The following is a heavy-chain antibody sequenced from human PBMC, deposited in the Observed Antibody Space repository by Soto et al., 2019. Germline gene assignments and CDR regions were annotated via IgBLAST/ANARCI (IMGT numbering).Heavy chain of an antibody. V-gene: IGHV3-30*03. Sequence: QVQLVESGGGVVQPGRSLRLSCAASGFTFSSYAMHWVRQPPGKGLEWVAFISFDGSKIYHADSVKGRFTISRDNSKNTLHLQTNSLRDEDTAVYYRARDWGRGPLDVWGQGTTVTVSS. D-gene: IGHD7-27*01. CDR2: ISFDGSKI. J-gene: IGHJ6*02. CDR1: GFTFSSYA. CDR3: ARDWGRGPLDV.